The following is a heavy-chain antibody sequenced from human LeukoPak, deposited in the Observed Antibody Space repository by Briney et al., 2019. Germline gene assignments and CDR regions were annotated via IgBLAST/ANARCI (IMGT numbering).Heavy chain of an antibody. Sequence: GGSLRLSCAASGFTFTNAWMSWVRQAPGKGLEWVGRVQGKTDGGTTDYAAPVKGRFTISRDDSKNTLYLQMNSLKTEDTAVYYCTTDRSCSGGSCYFAADYWGQGTLVTVSS. V-gene: IGHV3-15*01. CDR1: GFTFTNAW. J-gene: IGHJ4*02. CDR3: TTDRSCSGGSCYFAADY. CDR2: VQGKTDGGTT. D-gene: IGHD2-15*01.